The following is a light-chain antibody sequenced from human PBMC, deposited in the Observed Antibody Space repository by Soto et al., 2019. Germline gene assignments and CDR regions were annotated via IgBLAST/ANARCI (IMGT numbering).Light chain of an antibody. Sequence: EIVMTHSPATLSVSPGERATLSCRASQSVSGDFAWYQQRPGQPPRLLIYGGSTRATGVPDRFSGSGSGSDFTLTITGLESEDVAVYYCQQGHDWPLTFGQGTRLDI. V-gene: IGKV3-15*01. J-gene: IGKJ2*01. CDR1: QSVSGD. CDR2: GGS. CDR3: QQGHDWPLT.